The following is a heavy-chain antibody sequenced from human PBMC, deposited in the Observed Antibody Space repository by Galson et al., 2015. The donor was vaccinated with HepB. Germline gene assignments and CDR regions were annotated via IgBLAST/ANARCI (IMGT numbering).Heavy chain of an antibody. V-gene: IGHV3-30*18. D-gene: IGHD4-17*01. CDR1: GFTFSSYG. J-gene: IGHJ4*02. CDR2: ISYDGSNK. Sequence: SLRLSCAASGFTFSSYGMHWVRQAPGKGLEWVAVISYDGSNKYYADSVKGRFTISRDNSKNTLYLQMNSLRAEDTAVYYCAKDSGDGDYLLFDYWGQGTLVTVSS. CDR3: AKDSGDGDYLLFDY.